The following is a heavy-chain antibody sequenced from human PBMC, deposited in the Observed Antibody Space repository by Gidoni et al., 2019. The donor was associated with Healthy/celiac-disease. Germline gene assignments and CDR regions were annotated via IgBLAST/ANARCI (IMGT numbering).Heavy chain of an antibody. CDR2: INHSGST. D-gene: IGHD2-8*01. Sequence: QVQLQQWGAGLLKPSETLSLTCAVDGWAFSGYYGSWIRHPPGKGLEWIGEINHSGSTNYNPSLKSRVTISVDTSKNQFSLTLSSVTAADTAVYYCARAVTVLEQNFSPNAFDIWGQGTMVTVSS. CDR1: GWAFSGYY. V-gene: IGHV4-34*01. CDR3: ARAVTVLEQNFSPNAFDI. J-gene: IGHJ3*02.